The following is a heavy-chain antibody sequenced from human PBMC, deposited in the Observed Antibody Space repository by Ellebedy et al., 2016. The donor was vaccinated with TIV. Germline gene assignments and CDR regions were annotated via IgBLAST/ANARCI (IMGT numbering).Heavy chain of an antibody. CDR1: GFDFSTWT. J-gene: IGHJ4*02. CDR3: ATVRWELLG. D-gene: IGHD1-26*01. CDR2: ISYDGSKK. V-gene: IGHV3-30-3*01. Sequence: GGSLRLXCAGSGFDFSTWTLHWVRQAPGKGLEWVAAISYDGSKKYYADTVKGRFTISRDNSKNTLSLQMNSLRAEDTALYYCATVRWELLGWGQGILVTVSS.